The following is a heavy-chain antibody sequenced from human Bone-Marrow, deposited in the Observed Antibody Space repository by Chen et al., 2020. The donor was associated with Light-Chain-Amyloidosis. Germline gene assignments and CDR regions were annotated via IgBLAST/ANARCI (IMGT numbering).Heavy chain of an antibody. CDR1: GGSFSGYY. CDR3: ARSRPFYGSGSYYTLWGFDP. Sequence: QVQLQQWGAGLLKPSETLFLTCAVYGGSFSGYYWSWIRQPPGKGLEWIGELNHSGSTNYNPSLKSRVTISVDTSKNQFSLKLSSVTAADTAVYYCARSRPFYGSGSYYTLWGFDPWGQGTLVTVSS. CDR2: LNHSGST. D-gene: IGHD3-10*01. J-gene: IGHJ5*02. V-gene: IGHV4-34*01.